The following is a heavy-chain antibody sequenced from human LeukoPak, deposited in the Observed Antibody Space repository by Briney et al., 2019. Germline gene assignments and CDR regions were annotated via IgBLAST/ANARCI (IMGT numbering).Heavy chain of an antibody. CDR3: ARDLTTYCSSTSCSIISPPNNWFDP. Sequence: GASVKVSCKASGYTFTSYYMHWVRQAPGQGLEWMGIINPSGGSTSYAQKFQGRVTVTRDTSTSTVYMELSSLRSEDTAVYYCARDLTTYCSSTSCSIISPPNNWFDPWGQGTLVTVSS. J-gene: IGHJ5*02. D-gene: IGHD2-2*01. CDR1: GYTFTSYY. V-gene: IGHV1-46*01. CDR2: INPSGGST.